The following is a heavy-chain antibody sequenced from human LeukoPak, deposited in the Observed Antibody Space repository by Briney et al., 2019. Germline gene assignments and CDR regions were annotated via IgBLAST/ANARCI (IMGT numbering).Heavy chain of an antibody. Sequence: PGGSLRLSCAASGFTESSSYMSWVRQAPGKGLECVSIISSAGTTYYADSVKGRFTISRDNSKNTVYLQVNSLRDEDTAVYYCARDLEAANTYYFDYRGQGTMVTVSS. J-gene: IGHJ4*02. V-gene: IGHV3-66*01. D-gene: IGHD6-13*01. CDR3: ARDLEAANTYYFDY. CDR2: ISSAGTT. CDR1: GFTESSSY.